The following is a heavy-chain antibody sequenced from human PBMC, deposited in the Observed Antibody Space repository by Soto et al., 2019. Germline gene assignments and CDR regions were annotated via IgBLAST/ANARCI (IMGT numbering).Heavy chain of an antibody. CDR1: GFTVSSNY. V-gene: IGHV3-66*01. J-gene: IGHJ3*02. Sequence: PGGSLRLSCAASGFTVSSNYMSWVRQAPGKGLEWFSVLYSGGSTYYADSVKGRFTISRDNSENTLYLQMNSLRAEDTAVFYCASGYCSGGGCYPYAFDIWGQGTMVTVSS. CDR2: LYSGGST. CDR3: ASGYCSGGGCYPYAFDI. D-gene: IGHD2-15*01.